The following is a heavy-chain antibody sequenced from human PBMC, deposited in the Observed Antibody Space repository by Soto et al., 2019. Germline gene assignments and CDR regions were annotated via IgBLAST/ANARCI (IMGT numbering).Heavy chain of an antibody. V-gene: IGHV4-34*01. J-gene: IGHJ5*02. Sequence: SETLSLTCAVYGGSFSGYYWSWIRQPPGKGLEWIGEINHSGSTNYNPSLKSRVTISVDTSKNQFSLKLSSVTAADTAVYYCASLGDPEGLKWFDPWGQGTLVTVSS. CDR2: INHSGST. CDR3: ASLGDPEGLKWFDP. D-gene: IGHD2-15*01. CDR1: GGSFSGYY.